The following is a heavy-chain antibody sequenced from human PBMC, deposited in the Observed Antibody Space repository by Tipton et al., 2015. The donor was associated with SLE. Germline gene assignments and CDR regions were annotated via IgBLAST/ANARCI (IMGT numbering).Heavy chain of an antibody. CDR2: IYYSGST. J-gene: IGHJ5*02. CDR1: GGSISSSSYY. V-gene: IGHV4-39*01. D-gene: IGHD3-22*01. CDR3: ARSYYYDSSAYSLSFDP. Sequence: LRLSCTVSGGSISSSSYYWGWIRQPPGKGLGWIGSIYYSGSTYYNPSLKSRVTISVDTSKNQFSLKLSSVTAADTAMYYCARSYYYDSSAYSLSFDPWGQGTLVTVSS.